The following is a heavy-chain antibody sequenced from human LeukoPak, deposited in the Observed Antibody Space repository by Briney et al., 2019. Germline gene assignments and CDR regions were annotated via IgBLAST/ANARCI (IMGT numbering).Heavy chain of an antibody. V-gene: IGHV5-51*01. CDR2: IYPGDSDT. Sequence: GESLKISCKGSGYSFTSYWIGWVRQMPGKGLEWMGIIYPGDSDTKYSPSFQGQVTISADKSISTAYLQWSSLKASDTAMYYCARTITMVRGVIIYPNYFDYWGQGTLVTVSS. CDR3: ARTITMVRGVIIYPNYFDY. D-gene: IGHD3-10*01. CDR1: GYSFTSYW. J-gene: IGHJ4*02.